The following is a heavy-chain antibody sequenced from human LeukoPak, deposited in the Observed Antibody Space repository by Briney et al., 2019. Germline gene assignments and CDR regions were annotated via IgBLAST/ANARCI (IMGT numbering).Heavy chain of an antibody. CDR3: ARDTAGTNHGLFDY. D-gene: IGHD1/OR15-1a*01. Sequence: ASVKVSCKPSGYTFTSYGISWVRQAPGQGLEWMGWISAYNGNTNYAQKLQGRVTMTTDTSTSTAYMELRSLRSDDTAVYYCARDTAGTNHGLFDYWGQGTLVTVSS. V-gene: IGHV1-18*01. J-gene: IGHJ4*02. CDR2: ISAYNGNT. CDR1: GYTFTSYG.